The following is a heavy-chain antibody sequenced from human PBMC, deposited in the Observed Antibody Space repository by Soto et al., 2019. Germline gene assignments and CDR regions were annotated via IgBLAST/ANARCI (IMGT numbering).Heavy chain of an antibody. CDR3: ARHRTPSLYYYGMDV. V-gene: IGHV5-51*01. Sequence: GESLKISCXGSGYSFTSYWIGWVRQMPGKGLEWMGIIYPGDSDTRYSPSFQGQVTISADKSISTAYLQWSSLKASDTAMYYCARHRTPSLYYYGMDVWGQGTTVTVSS. CDR1: GYSFTSYW. J-gene: IGHJ6*02. CDR2: IYPGDSDT.